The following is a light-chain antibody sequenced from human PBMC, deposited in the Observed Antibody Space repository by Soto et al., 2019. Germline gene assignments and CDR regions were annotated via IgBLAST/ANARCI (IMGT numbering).Light chain of an antibody. CDR1: SSNIGAGYD. CDR2: GNS. CDR3: QSYDSSLSGWV. Sequence: QSVLTQPPSVSGAPGRRVTISRTGSSSNIGAGYDVHWYQQLPGTAPKLLISGNSNRPSGVPDRFSGSKSGTSASLAITGLQAEDEADYYCQSYDSSLSGWVFGGGTKLTVL. J-gene: IGLJ3*02. V-gene: IGLV1-40*01.